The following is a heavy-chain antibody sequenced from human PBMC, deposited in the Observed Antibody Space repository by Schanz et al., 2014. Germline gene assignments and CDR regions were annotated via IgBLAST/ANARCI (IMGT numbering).Heavy chain of an antibody. CDR3: AKGMGYCSGGTCYDYYYYGLDV. Sequence: HVQMVESGGGVVQFGRSLRLSCVASGFTFSSYGMHWVRQAPGKGLEWVAVIWYDENNKYYADSVKGRFTMSRDNSKNTLYLQMNSLSADDTAVFYCAKGMGYCSGGTCYDYYYYGLDVWGQGTTVTVSS. CDR1: GFTFSSYG. J-gene: IGHJ6*02. CDR2: IWYDENNK. D-gene: IGHD2-15*01. V-gene: IGHV3-33*06.